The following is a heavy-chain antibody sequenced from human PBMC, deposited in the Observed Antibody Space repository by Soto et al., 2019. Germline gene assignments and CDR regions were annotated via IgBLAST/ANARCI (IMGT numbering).Heavy chain of an antibody. CDR2: ISAYNGNT. CDR1: GYTFTSYG. J-gene: IGHJ4*02. CDR3: ARERDYIWGSYRYTSDY. Sequence: GASVKVSCKASGYTFTSYGISWVRQAPGQGLEWMGWISAYNGNTNYAQKLQGRVTMTTDTSTSTAYMELRSLRSDDTAVYYCARERDYIWGSYRYTSDYWGQGTLVTVSS. V-gene: IGHV1-18*01. D-gene: IGHD3-16*02.